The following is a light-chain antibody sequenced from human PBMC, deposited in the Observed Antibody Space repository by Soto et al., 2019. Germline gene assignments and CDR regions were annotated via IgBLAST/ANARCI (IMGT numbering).Light chain of an antibody. J-gene: IGLJ3*02. V-gene: IGLV2-14*03. CDR1: SSDVGAYKY. CDR3: SSYTSRSTGV. CDR2: DVS. Sequence: QSALTQPASVSGSPGQSITISCTGTSSDVGAYKYVSWYQQHPGKAPKLMIYDVSNRPSGVSNRFSGSKSDNTASLTISGLQAEDEADYYCSSYTSRSTGVFGGGTKVTVL.